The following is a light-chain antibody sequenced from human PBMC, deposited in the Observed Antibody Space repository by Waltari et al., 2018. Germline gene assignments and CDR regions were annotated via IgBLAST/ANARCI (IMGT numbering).Light chain of an antibody. CDR2: GTS. V-gene: IGKV3-20*01. Sequence: EIVLTQSPGTLSLSPGERATLSCWASQSVTSSFLAWYQQKPGQAPRLRIYGTSNRATGIPDRFSGSGSGTDFTLTISRLGPEDFAVYYCQQCGGSPMYTFGQGTRLEIK. CDR1: QSVTSSF. CDR3: QQCGGSPMYT. J-gene: IGKJ2*01.